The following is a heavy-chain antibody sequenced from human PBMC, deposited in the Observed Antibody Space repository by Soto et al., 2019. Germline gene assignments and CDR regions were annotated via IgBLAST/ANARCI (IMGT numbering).Heavy chain of an antibody. V-gene: IGHV3-30*09. D-gene: IGHD6-13*01. CDR3: ARSLGIAAPGSL. J-gene: IGHJ4*02. CDR2: ISFDGSYT. Sequence: GGSLRLSCAASGITFSNYAMHWVRQAPGKGLEWVAVISFDGSYTYYADSVKGRFAISRDNSKNTLYLQMDSLRTEDTALYYCARSLGIAAPGSLWGQGTLVTVSS. CDR1: GITFSNYA.